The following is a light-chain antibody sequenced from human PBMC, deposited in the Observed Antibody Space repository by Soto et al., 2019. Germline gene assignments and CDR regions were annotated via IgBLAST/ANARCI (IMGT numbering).Light chain of an antibody. CDR1: HSVRSIY. J-gene: IGKJ1*01. CDR2: DAS. CDR3: QQCSFSPRT. V-gene: IGKV3-20*01. Sequence: GLTQSPGTLSLSPGERATLSCRVSHSVRSIYLAWYQQKPGQAPRLLIYDASIRADGIPDRFSGSGSDTDFTLTISRLEPEDAAVYYCQQCSFSPRTFGQGTKVDIK.